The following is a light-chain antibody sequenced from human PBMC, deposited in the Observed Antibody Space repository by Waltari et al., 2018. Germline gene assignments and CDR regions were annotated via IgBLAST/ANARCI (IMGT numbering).Light chain of an antibody. CDR3: NSYAGSSSWV. J-gene: IGLJ3*02. Sequence: QSALTQPASVSGSPGQSITISCTGTSSDVGFYNYVPWYQQPPGKAPKPMNYDGSARPSGVSNRFSCSKSGNPASLTISGLQAEDEADYYCNSYAGSSSWVFGGGTKLTVL. CDR2: DGS. CDR1: SSDVGFYNY. V-gene: IGLV2-14*01.